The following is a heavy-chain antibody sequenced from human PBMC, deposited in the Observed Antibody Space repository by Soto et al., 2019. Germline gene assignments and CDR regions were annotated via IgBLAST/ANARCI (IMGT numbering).Heavy chain of an antibody. CDR3: ARDHSSGWTRWFDS. CDR2: IYYSGST. CDR1: GGSISSYY. J-gene: IGHJ5*01. V-gene: IGHV4-59*01. D-gene: IGHD6-19*01. Sequence: SETLSLTCTVSGGSISSYYWSWIRQPPGKGLEWIGYIYYSGSTNYNPSLKSRVTISVDTSKNQFSLKLSSVTAADTAVYYCARDHSSGWTRWFDSWGQGTLVTVSS.